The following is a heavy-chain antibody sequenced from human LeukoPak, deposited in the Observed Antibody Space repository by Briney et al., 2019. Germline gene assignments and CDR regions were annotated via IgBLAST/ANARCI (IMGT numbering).Heavy chain of an antibody. CDR2: ISYNGGST. J-gene: IGHJ4*02. D-gene: IGHD3-16*01. CDR3: AKGFYTYEY. V-gene: IGHV3-23*01. Sequence: GGSLRLSCAASGFTFSNYGMTWVRQAPGKGLEWVSSISYNGGSTYYADSVKGRFTVSRDNSRDTLYLQMNSLRVEDTAVFYCAKGFYTYEYWGQGTLVTVSS. CDR1: GFTFSNYG.